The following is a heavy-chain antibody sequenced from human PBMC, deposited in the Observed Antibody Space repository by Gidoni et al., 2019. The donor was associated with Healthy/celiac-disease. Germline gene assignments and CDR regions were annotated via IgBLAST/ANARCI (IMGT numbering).Heavy chain of an antibody. CDR3: ARGADCSGGSCYPADLALGAKQNSNWFDP. V-gene: IGHV4-34*01. D-gene: IGHD2-15*01. Sequence: QVQLQQWGAGLLKPSETLSLTCAVYGGSFSGYYCIWIRQPPATGLEWIGEINHIGNTNYNPSLKSRVTISVDTSKNQFSLKLGSVTAADTAVYYCARGADCSGGSCYPADLALGAKQNSNWFDPWGQGTLVTVSS. J-gene: IGHJ5*02. CDR2: INHIGNT. CDR1: GGSFSGYY.